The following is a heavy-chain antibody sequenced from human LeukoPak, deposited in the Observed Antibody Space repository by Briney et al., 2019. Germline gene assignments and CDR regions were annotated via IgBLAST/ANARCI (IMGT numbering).Heavy chain of an antibody. V-gene: IGHV3-74*01. D-gene: IGHD2-21*02. CDR1: GFTFSSSW. CDR2: INPDGSIT. Sequence: PGGSLRLSCAASGFTFSSSWMHWVRQAPGKGLVWVSRINPDGSITSHADSVKGRFTISRDNAKNTVYLQMNSLRAEDTAVYYCARGVGGDRDYWGRGTLATVSS. J-gene: IGHJ4*02. CDR3: ARGVGGDRDY.